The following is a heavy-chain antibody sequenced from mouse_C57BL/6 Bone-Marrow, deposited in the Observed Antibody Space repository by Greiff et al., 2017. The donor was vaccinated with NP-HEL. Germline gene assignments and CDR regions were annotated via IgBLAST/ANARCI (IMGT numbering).Heavy chain of an antibody. Sequence: VQLQQSGAELVKPGASVKLSCKASGYTFTEYTIHWVKQRSGQGLEWIGWFYPGSGSIKYNEKFKDKATLTADKSSSTVYMELSRLTSEDSAVYCGARHEKRGITTEAWFAYWGQGTLVTVSA. V-gene: IGHV1-62-2*01. CDR1: GYTFTEYT. J-gene: IGHJ3*01. D-gene: IGHD1-1*01. CDR3: ARHEKRGITTEAWFAY. CDR2: FYPGSGSI.